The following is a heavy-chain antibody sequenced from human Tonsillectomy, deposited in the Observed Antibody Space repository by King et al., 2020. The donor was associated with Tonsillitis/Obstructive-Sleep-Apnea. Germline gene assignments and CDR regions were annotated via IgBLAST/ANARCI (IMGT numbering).Heavy chain of an antibody. J-gene: IGHJ3*02. D-gene: IGHD1-26*01. CDR2: IYHSGST. Sequence: HVQLQESGPGLVKPSETLSLTCTVSGGSISSHYWSWIRQPPGKGLEWIGYIYHSGSTNYNPSLKSRVTMSVDTSKNQFSLKLSSVTAADTAVYYCARRVPPVGYSGSYYSAYDIWGQGIMVTVSS. V-gene: IGHV4-59*11. CDR3: ARRVPPVGYSGSYYSAYDI. CDR1: GGSISSHY.